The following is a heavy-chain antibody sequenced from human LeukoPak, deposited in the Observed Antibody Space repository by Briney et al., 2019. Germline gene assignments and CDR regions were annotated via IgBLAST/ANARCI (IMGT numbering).Heavy chain of an antibody. CDR3: ATLVGATLHDY. J-gene: IGHJ4*02. CDR2: IIPILGIA. D-gene: IGHD1-26*01. Sequence: ASVKVSCKASGGTFSSYAIRWVRQAPGPGQECMGRIIPILGIANYAQKFQGRVTITADKSTSTAYMELSSLRSEDTAVYYCATLVGATLHDYWGQGTLVTVSS. V-gene: IGHV1-69*04. CDR1: GGTFSSYA.